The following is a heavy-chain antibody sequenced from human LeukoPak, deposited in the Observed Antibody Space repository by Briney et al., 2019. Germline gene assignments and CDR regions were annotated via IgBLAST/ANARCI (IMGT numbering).Heavy chain of an antibody. CDR3: ARAGGDGYNSRYYFDY. V-gene: IGHV4-59*01. CDR1: GGSISSYY. Sequence: SETLSLTCTVSGGSISSYYWSWIRQPPGKGLEWIGYIYYSGSTNYNPSLKSRVTISVDTSKNQFSLKLSSVTAADTAVYYCARAGGDGYNSRYYFDYWGQGTLVTVSS. J-gene: IGHJ4*02. CDR2: IYYSGST. D-gene: IGHD5-24*01.